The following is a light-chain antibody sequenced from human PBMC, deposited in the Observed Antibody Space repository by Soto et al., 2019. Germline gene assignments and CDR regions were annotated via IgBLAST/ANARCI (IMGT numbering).Light chain of an antibody. CDR3: CSYASSSSYV. J-gene: IGLJ1*01. Sequence: QSALTQPASVSGSPGQSITISCTGTSSDVAFYNHVSWYQQHPGKAPKLLIYEGTQRPSGVSSRFSGSKSGNTASLTISGLQAEDEADYYCCSYASSSSYVFGTGTKLTVL. CDR1: SSDVAFYNH. V-gene: IGLV2-23*01. CDR2: EGT.